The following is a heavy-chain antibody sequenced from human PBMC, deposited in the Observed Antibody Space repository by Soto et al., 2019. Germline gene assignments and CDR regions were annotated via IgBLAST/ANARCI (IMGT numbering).Heavy chain of an antibody. Sequence: QVQLQESGPGLVNPSQTLSLTCTVSGGSINSGAYYWSWVRQHPRKGLEWIGYIYYSGSTYFSPSLKSRLILSLDTSKNQFSLKLCSVTAADSAMYYCARARLRAVYAFDFWGQGTMVTVSS. CDR2: IYYSGST. D-gene: IGHD5-12*01. J-gene: IGHJ3*01. CDR1: GGSINSGAYY. CDR3: ARARLRAVYAFDF. V-gene: IGHV4-31*03.